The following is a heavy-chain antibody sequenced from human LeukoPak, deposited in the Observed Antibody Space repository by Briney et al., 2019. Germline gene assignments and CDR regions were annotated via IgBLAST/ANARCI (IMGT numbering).Heavy chain of an antibody. V-gene: IGHV4-59*01. J-gene: IGHJ4*02. CDR1: GGSISSYY. Sequence: SETLSLTCTVSGGSISSYYWSCIRQPPGKGLEWIGYIYYSGSTNYNPSLKSRVTISVDTSKNQFSMKLSSVTAADTAVYYCARGFYYFDYWGQGTRVTVSS. D-gene: IGHD2/OR15-2a*01. CDR2: IYYSGST. CDR3: ARGFYYFDY.